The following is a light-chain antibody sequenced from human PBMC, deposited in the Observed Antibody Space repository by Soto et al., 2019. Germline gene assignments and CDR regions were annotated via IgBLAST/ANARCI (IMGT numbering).Light chain of an antibody. CDR2: DVN. Sequence: QSALTQPPSASGSPGQSLTISCTGTSTDVGNYNYVSWYQQHPGKAPKLMISDVNRRPSGVPDRFSGSKSGNTASLTVSGLQAEDEDDYYCSSYAGSNNGVFGGGTKVTVL. CDR1: STDVGNYNY. CDR3: SSYAGSNNGV. V-gene: IGLV2-8*01. J-gene: IGLJ3*02.